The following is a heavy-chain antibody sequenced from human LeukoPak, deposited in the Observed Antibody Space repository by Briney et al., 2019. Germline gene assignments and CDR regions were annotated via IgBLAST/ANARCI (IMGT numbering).Heavy chain of an antibody. V-gene: IGHV3-23*01. Sequence: GGSLRLSCVVSGFTFSSYAMSWVRQAPGKGLEWVSGISADGGGTFYADSGKGRFTISRDNSKNTLYLQMNSLRAEDTAVYYCARDAANCSSTSCYTYYYYYMDVWGKGTTVTVSS. CDR2: ISADGGGT. CDR3: ARDAANCSSTSCYTYYYYYMDV. CDR1: GFTFSSYA. J-gene: IGHJ6*03. D-gene: IGHD2-2*02.